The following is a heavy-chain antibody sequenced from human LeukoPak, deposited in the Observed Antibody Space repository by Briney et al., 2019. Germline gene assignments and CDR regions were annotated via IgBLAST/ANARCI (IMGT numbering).Heavy chain of an antibody. CDR1: GGSISSYY. V-gene: IGHV4-59*01. D-gene: IGHD3-10*01. CDR2: IYYSGST. J-gene: IGHJ6*03. CDR3: ARNYGEDYMDV. Sequence: PSETLSLTCTVSGGSISSYYWSWIRQPPGKGLEWIGYIYYSGSTNYNPSLKSRVTISVDTSKNQFSLKLSSVTAADTAVYYCARNYGEDYMDVWGKGTTVTI.